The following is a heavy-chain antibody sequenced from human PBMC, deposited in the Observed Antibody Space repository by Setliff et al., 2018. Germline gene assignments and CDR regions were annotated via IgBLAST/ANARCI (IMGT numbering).Heavy chain of an antibody. D-gene: IGHD1-26*01. CDR2: IFSGGST. CDR1: GGSISGGGYY. V-gene: IGHV4-61*02. J-gene: IGHJ4*01. CDR3: ARDNPILGATDY. Sequence: SETLSLTCSVSGGSISGGGYYWNWIRQPAGKGLEWIGRIFSGGSTTHYNPSLKSRLSMSIDTSKSQFSLRLSSVTAADTAVYYCARDNPILGATDYWGQGALVTVSS.